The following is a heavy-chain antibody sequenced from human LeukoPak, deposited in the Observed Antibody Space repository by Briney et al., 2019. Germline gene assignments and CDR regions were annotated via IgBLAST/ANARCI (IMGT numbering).Heavy chain of an antibody. CDR2: IYYSGST. CDR3: ARDDRYSYGKYGMDV. V-gene: IGHV4-59*12. J-gene: IGHJ6*02. Sequence: SSETLSLTCTVSGGSISSYDWSWIRQPPGKGLEWIGYIYYSGSTNYNPSLKSRVTISVDTSKNQFSLKLSSVTAADTAVYYCARDDRYSYGKYGMDVWGQGTTVTVSS. D-gene: IGHD5-18*01. CDR1: GGSISSYD.